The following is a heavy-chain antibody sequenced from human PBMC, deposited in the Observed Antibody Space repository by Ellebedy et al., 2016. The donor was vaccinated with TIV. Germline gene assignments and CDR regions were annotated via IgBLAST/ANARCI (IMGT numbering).Heavy chain of an antibody. J-gene: IGHJ6*02. D-gene: IGHD3-10*01. CDR1: GFTVTNDY. CDR3: AKASGFGELFPAYYGMDV. CDR2: ISGSGGST. Sequence: GGSLRLSXVASGFTVTNDYMTWVRQAPGKGLEWVSAISGSGGSTYYADSVKGRFTISRDNSKNTLYLQMNSLRAEDTAVYYCAKASGFGELFPAYYGMDVWGQGTTVTVSS. V-gene: IGHV3-23*01.